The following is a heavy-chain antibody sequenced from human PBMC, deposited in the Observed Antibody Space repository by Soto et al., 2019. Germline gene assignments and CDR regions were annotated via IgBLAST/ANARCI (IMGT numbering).Heavy chain of an antibody. J-gene: IGHJ4*02. D-gene: IGHD6-19*01. V-gene: IGHV3-30-3*01. CDR2: ISHDGSNK. Sequence: GGSLRLSCAASGFTFSSYAMHWVRQAPGKGLEWVAVISHDGSNKYYADSVKGRFTISRDNSKNTLYLQMNSLRAEDTAVYYCARGEMAVAGPETRRGGNTRSPFDYWGQGTLVTVSS. CDR1: GFTFSSYA. CDR3: ARGEMAVAGPETRRGGNTRSPFDY.